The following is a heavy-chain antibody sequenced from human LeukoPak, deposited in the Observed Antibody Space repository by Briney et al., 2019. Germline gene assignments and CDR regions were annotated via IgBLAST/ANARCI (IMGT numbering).Heavy chain of an antibody. V-gene: IGHV5-51*01. D-gene: IGHD3-16*01. CDR3: ALSASFFDY. CDR1: GYSFTSYW. J-gene: IGHJ4*02. Sequence: KHGEPLKISCKGSGYSFTSYWIGWVRQMPGKGLEWMGIINPGDSDTRYSPSFLGQVTISADKSISTAYLQWSSLKASDTAMYYCALSASFFDYWGQGTLVTVSS. CDR2: INPGDSDT.